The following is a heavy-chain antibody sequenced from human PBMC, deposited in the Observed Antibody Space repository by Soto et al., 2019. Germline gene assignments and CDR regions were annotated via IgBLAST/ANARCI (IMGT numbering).Heavy chain of an antibody. CDR1: GFTFSSYA. CDR2: ISGSGGST. CDR3: AKDWLAVRGEPPTD. J-gene: IGHJ4*02. Sequence: EVQLLESGGGLVQPGGSLRLSCAASGFTFSSYAMSWVRQAPGKGLEWVSAISGSGGSTYYADSVKGRFTISRDNSKNTLYMQMNSLRAEDTAVYYCAKDWLAVRGEPPTDWGQGTLVTVSS. V-gene: IGHV3-23*01. D-gene: IGHD3-10*01.